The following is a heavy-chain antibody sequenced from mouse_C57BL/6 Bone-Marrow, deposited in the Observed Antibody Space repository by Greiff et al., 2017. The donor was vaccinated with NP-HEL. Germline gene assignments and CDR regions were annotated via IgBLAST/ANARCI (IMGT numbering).Heavy chain of an antibody. CDR2: INPGSGGT. CDR1: GYAFTNYL. V-gene: IGHV1-54*01. Sequence: VQLVESGAELVRPGTSVKVSCKASGYAFTNYLIEWVKQRPGQGLEWIGVINPGSGGTNYNEKFKGKATLTADKSSSTAYMQLSSLTSEDSAVYFCARSRRVSFDYWGQGTTLTVSS. J-gene: IGHJ2*01. D-gene: IGHD2-1*01. CDR3: ARSRRVSFDY.